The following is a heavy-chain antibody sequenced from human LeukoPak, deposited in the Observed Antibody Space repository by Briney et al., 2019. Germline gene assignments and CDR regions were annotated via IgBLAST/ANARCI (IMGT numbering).Heavy chain of an antibody. CDR3: ARGSVWSGYS. D-gene: IGHD3-3*01. Sequence: SETLSLTCTVSGGSIRSSYYYWGWIRQPPGKGLEWIGSIYDSGSTYYNPSLKSRVTISVDTSKNQFSLKLSSVTAADTAVYYCARGSVWSGYSWGQGTLVTVSS. CDR2: IYDSGST. V-gene: IGHV4-39*07. J-gene: IGHJ4*02. CDR1: GGSIRSSYYY.